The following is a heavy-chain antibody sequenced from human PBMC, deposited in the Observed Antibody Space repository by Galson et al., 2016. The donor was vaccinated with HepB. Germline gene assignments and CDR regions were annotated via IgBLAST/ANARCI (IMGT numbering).Heavy chain of an antibody. J-gene: IGHJ4*02. D-gene: IGHD5-24*01. CDR2: IKEDGTEK. V-gene: IGHV3-7*01. CDR3: AREGLADGSYFDY. Sequence: SLRLSCAASGFTPAGNGMTWVRQAPGKGLEWVANIKEDGTEKCCADSVKGRFTISRDNARNSLYLQMNSLRAEDTGIYYCAREGLADGSYFDYWGRGTLVTVS. CDR1: GFTPAGNG.